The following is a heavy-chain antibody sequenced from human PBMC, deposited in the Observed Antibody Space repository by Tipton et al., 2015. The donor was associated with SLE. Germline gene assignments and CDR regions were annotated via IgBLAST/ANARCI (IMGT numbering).Heavy chain of an antibody. CDR2: IKQDGSEK. CDR3: ARVVTVGAAHYYDIDV. CDR1: GITFSRYW. D-gene: IGHD2-21*02. Sequence: SLRLSCAASGITFSRYWMSWVRQAPGKGLEWVANIKQDGSEKYYVDSVKGRFAISRDNAKNSLYLQMNILRAEDTAVYYCARVVTVGAAHYYDIDVWGQGTRVTVSS. J-gene: IGHJ6*02. V-gene: IGHV3-7*01.